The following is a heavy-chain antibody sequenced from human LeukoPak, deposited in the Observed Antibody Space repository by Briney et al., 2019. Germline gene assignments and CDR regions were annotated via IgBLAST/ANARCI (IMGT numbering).Heavy chain of an antibody. CDR2: INPNSGGT. CDR1: GYTFTGYY. CDR3: ARGPGYYYDSSGYQNPSYYFDY. V-gene: IGHV1-2*06. J-gene: IGHJ4*02. D-gene: IGHD3-22*01. Sequence: ASVKVSCKASGYTFTGYYMHWVRQAPGQGLEWMGRINPNSGGTNYAQKFQGRVTMTRDTSISTAYMELSRLRSDDTAVYYCARGPGYYYDSSGYQNPSYYFDYWGQGTLVTVSS.